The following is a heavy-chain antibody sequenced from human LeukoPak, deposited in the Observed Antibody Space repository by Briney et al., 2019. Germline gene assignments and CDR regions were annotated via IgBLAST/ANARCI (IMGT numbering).Heavy chain of an antibody. V-gene: IGHV4-30-4*08. CDR2: IYYTGST. CDR3: ARGHRDYGAVSAFDL. J-gene: IGHJ3*01. Sequence: SWIRQPPGKGLEWIGYIYYTGSTYYNPSLKSQVTISLDTSKNQFSLILSSVTAADTAVYYCARGHRDYGAVSAFDLWGQGTLVTVSS. D-gene: IGHD4-17*01.